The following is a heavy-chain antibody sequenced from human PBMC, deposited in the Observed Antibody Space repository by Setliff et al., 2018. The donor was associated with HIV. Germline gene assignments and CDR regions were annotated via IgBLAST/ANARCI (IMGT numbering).Heavy chain of an antibody. D-gene: IGHD1-7*01. Sequence: SETLSLTCAVYGGSFSDTYWTWIRQPPGKGLEWVGDINHGGTTNYNPSLKGRVAISIDGSEKQFSLTVRSVTAADTAVYYCARVALSVTRNTRRAFDIWGQGTMVTVSS. J-gene: IGHJ3*02. CDR1: GGSFSDTY. CDR3: ARVALSVTRNTRRAFDI. CDR2: INHGGTT. V-gene: IGHV4-34*01.